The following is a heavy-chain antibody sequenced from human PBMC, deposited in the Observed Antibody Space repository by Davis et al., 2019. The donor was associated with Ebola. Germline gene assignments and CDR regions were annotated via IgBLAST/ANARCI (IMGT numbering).Heavy chain of an antibody. Sequence: PGGSLRLSCKGSAYSFTSYWIAWVRQMPGKGLEWMGIIYPGDSDTRYSPSFQGQVTISADKSISTAYLQWGSLKASDTAMFYCARLGYCSGGSCTNWFEPWGQGTLVTVSS. V-gene: IGHV5-51*01. J-gene: IGHJ5*02. CDR1: AYSFTSYW. D-gene: IGHD2-15*01. CDR3: ARLGYCSGGSCTNWFEP. CDR2: IYPGDSDT.